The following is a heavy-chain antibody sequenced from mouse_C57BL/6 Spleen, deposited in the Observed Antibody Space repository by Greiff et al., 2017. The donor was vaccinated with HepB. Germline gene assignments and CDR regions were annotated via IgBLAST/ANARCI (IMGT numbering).Heavy chain of an antibody. CDR1: GYTFTSYW. CDR2: IHPNSGST. J-gene: IGHJ4*01. V-gene: IGHV1-64*01. D-gene: IGHD1-1*01. CDR3: ARPTVVAPYYAMDY. Sequence: VQLQQSGAELVKPGASVKLSCKASGYTFTSYWMHWVKQRPGQGLEWIGMIHPNSGSTNYNEKCKSKATLTVDKSSSTAYMQLSSLTSEASAVYYCARPTVVAPYYAMDYWGQGTSVTVSS.